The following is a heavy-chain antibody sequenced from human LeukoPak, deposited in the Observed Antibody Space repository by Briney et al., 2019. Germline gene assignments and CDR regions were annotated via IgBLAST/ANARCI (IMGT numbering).Heavy chain of an antibody. CDR3: ARDWFGESPFDY. CDR1: GFTFSSYA. J-gene: IGHJ4*02. D-gene: IGHD3-10*01. CDR2: ISYDGSNK. Sequence: PGRSLRLSCAASGFTFSSYAMHWVRQAPGKGLEWVAVISYDGSNKYYADSVKGRFTISRDNSKNTLYLQMNSLRAEDTAVYYCARDWFGESPFDYWGQGTLVTVPS. V-gene: IGHV3-30-3*01.